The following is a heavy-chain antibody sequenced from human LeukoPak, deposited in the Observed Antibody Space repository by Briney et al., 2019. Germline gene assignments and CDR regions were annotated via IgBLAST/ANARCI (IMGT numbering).Heavy chain of an antibody. D-gene: IGHD3-3*01. CDR1: GYTFTGYY. Sequence: GASVKVSCKASGYTFTGYYMHWVRQAPGQGLEWMGWINPNSGGTNYAQKFQGRVTMTRDTSISTAYMELSRLRSDDTAVYYCARVLRSRGVWFDTWGQGTLVTVSS. CDR2: INPNSGGT. J-gene: IGHJ5*02. V-gene: IGHV1-2*02. CDR3: ARVLRSRGVWFDT.